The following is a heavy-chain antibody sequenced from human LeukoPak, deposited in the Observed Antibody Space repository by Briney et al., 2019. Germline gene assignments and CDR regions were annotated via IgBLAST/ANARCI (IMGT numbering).Heavy chain of an antibody. J-gene: IGHJ4*02. Sequence: ASVKVSCKASGYTFTTYATHWVRQAPGQRPEWMGWIHAGNGNTVYSQRFQGRVTITRDTSASTVYMELSSLRSADTVVYYCARDSNLNYWGQGTLVTVSS. D-gene: IGHD1-14*01. CDR1: GYTFTTYA. CDR3: ARDSNLNY. CDR2: IHAGNGNT. V-gene: IGHV1-3*01.